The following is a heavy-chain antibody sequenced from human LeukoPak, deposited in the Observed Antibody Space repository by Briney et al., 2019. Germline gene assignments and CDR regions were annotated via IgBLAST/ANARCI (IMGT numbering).Heavy chain of an antibody. CDR3: ARAPGGYGIDY. Sequence: SETLSLTCAVYGGSFSGYYWSWIRRPPGKGLEWIGEINHSGSTNYNPSLKSRVTISVDTSKNQFSLKLSSVTAADTAVYYCARAPGGYGIDYWGQGTLVTVSS. CDR1: GGSFSGYY. J-gene: IGHJ4*02. D-gene: IGHD4-17*01. V-gene: IGHV4-34*01. CDR2: INHSGST.